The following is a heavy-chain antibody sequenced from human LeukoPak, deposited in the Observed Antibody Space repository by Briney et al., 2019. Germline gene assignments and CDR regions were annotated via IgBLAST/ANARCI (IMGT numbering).Heavy chain of an antibody. D-gene: IGHD1-26*01. V-gene: IGHV5-51*01. CDR1: GYRFTSYW. CDR2: IYPGDSDT. Sequence: PGESLKISFKGSGYRFTSYWIGWVRRMPGKGLEWMGFIYPGDSDTRYSPSFQGQVTISADKSMSTAYLQWSSLKASDTAMYYCARRRGRYSGDAFDIWGQGTMVTVSS. CDR3: ARRRGRYSGDAFDI. J-gene: IGHJ3*02.